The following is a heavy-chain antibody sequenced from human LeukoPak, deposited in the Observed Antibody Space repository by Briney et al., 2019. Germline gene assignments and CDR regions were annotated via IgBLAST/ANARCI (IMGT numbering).Heavy chain of an antibody. CDR2: IYYSGST. Sequence: SDTLSLTCSVSGGSISSYYWSWIRQPPGKGLEWIGYIYYSGSTNYKPSLKRRSTISVETAKNQCSQKVRSVTTADTAVYYCARVTGYMIEDYFDYWGQGTLVTVSS. V-gene: IGHV4-59*07. CDR3: ARVTGYMIEDYFDY. D-gene: IGHD3-22*01. CDR1: GGSISSYY. J-gene: IGHJ4*02.